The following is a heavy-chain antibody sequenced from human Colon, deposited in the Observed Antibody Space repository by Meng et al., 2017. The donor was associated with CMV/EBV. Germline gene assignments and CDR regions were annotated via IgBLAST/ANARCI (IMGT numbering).Heavy chain of an antibody. Sequence: SQTLSLTCDISGDTVSSTTVGWNWIRQSPSRGLEWLGRIYYRSRWLDDYAQSVKSRISINVDTSKSQFSLQLDSVTPDDTAVYYCARRHTSGWYYFDSWGQGTLVTVSS. CDR2: IYYRSRWLD. CDR1: GDTVSSTTVG. D-gene: IGHD6-19*01. V-gene: IGHV6-1*01. J-gene: IGHJ4*02. CDR3: ARRHTSGWYYFDS.